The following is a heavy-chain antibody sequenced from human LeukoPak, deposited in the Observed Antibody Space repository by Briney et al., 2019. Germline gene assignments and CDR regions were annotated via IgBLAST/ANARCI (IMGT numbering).Heavy chain of an antibody. CDR2: ISGSGGST. V-gene: IGHV3-23*01. D-gene: IGHD3-10*01. CDR3: ARDRSGRAYYYYYGMDV. CDR1: GFTFSSYA. J-gene: IGHJ6*02. Sequence: GGSLRLSCAASGFTFSSYAMSWVRQAPGKGLEWVSAISGSGGSTYYADSVKGRFTISRDNAKNSLYLQMNSLRAEDTAVYYCARDRSGRAYYYYYGMDVWGQGTTVTVSS.